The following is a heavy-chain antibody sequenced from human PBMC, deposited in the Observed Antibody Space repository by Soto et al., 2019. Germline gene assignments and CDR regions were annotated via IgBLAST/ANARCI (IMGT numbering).Heavy chain of an antibody. CDR3: GRDNRGTYSIDC. D-gene: IGHD1-26*01. J-gene: IGHJ4*02. CDR1: GFTFSRYT. V-gene: IGHV3-48*04. CDR2: ISGGGGTM. Sequence: EVQVVESGGGSVQPGGSLRLSCAASGFTFSRYTMNWVRQAPGKGLEWFSYISGGGGTMSYADSVKGRVTISRDHGKDSLYLQMDRLRAEGTALYCCGRDNRGTYSIDCWGQGNLVTVSS.